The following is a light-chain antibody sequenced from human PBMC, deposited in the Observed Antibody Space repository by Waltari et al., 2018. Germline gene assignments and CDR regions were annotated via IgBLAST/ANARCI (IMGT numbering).Light chain of an antibody. CDR2: EVN. J-gene: IGLJ2*01. V-gene: IGLV2-8*01. Sequence: QSALTQPPSASGSPGQSVTISCTGTSSYVGGSKYVSLDQQRPGKAPKLMIFEVNTRPSGVPDRFSGSKSGNTASLTVSGLQAEDEADYYCSSFAGSNLVLFGGGTKLTVL. CDR1: SSYVGGSKY. CDR3: SSFAGSNLVL.